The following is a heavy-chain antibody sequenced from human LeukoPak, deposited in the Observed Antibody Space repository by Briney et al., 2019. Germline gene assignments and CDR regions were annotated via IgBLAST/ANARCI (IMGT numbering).Heavy chain of an antibody. D-gene: IGHD3-9*01. CDR1: GFTFSSYS. Sequence: GGSLRLSCAASGFTFSSYSMNWVRQAPGKGLEWVSYISSSSSTIYYADSVKGRFTISRDNAKNSLYLQMNSLRAEDTAVYYCARKQAESYDILTVDYWGQGTLVTVSS. CDR3: ARKQAESYDILTVDY. V-gene: IGHV3-48*04. CDR2: ISSSSSTI. J-gene: IGHJ4*02.